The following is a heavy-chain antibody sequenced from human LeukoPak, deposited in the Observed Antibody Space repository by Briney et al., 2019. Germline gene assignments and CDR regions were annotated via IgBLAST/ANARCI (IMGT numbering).Heavy chain of an antibody. V-gene: IGHV5-51*01. CDR3: ARYYYDSSGYYLRFDY. J-gene: IGHJ4*02. CDR1: GYSLTSYW. Sequence: GQSLHFSCPVYGYSLTSYWIGWVRPMTGQGMGWMGIIYPGDSDTRYSPSFQGKVTISAHKSITTAYLQWSSLKASDTAMYYCARYYYDSSGYYLRFDYWGQGTLVTVSS. CDR2: IYPGDSDT. D-gene: IGHD3-22*01.